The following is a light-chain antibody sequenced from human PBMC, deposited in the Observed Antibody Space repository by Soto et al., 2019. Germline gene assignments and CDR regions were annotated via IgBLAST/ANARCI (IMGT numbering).Light chain of an antibody. J-gene: IGLJ1*01. CDR2: DVT. V-gene: IGLV2-14*01. Sequence: QSVLTQPASASGSPEQSITISCTGTSSDVGGYNFVSWYQQHPDKAPKLMLYDVTNRPSGVSNRFSGSKAGNTASLTISGLQAEDEADYYCSSYASISAYVFGTGTKVTVL. CDR3: SSYASISAYV. CDR1: SSDVGGYNF.